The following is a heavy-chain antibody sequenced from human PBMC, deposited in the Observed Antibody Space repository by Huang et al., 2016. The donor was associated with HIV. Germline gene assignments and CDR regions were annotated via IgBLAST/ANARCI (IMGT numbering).Heavy chain of an antibody. Sequence: QVQLVQSGAEVEKPGASVNLSCKASGFNFLTSALHWVRQAHGERLEWMGWMNGDGLTEYSQKFQGRVTITSDRSASTVYVDVKSLTYEDTAVYYCARDKEAGTPFFDPWGQGTVVTVSS. CDR3: ARDKEAGTPFFDP. CDR2: MNGDGLT. J-gene: IGHJ5*02. D-gene: IGHD6-19*01. V-gene: IGHV1-3*01. CDR1: GFNFLTSA.